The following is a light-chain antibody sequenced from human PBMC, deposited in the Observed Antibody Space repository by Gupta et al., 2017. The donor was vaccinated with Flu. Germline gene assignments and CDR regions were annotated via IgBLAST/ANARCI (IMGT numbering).Light chain of an antibody. V-gene: IGLV2-8*01. CDR3: SSYAGSNNLWV. CDR2: EVS. CDR1: SSDVGGYNY. Sequence: QSALTQPPSASGSPGQSVTISCTGTSSDVGGYNYVSGYQQHPGKAPKLMIYEVSKRPSGVPDRFSGSKSGNTASLTVAGLQAEDEADYYCSSYAGSNNLWVFGGGTKLTVL. J-gene: IGLJ3*02.